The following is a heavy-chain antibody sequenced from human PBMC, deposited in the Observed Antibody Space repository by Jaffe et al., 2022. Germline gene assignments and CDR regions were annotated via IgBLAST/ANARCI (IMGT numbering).Heavy chain of an antibody. V-gene: IGHV3-21*01. D-gene: IGHD3-16*02. Sequence: EVQLVESGGGLVKPGGSLRLSCAASGFTFSSYSMNWVRQAPGKGLEWVSSISSSSSYIYYADSVKGRFTISRDNAKNSLYLQMNSLRAEDTAVYYCARDPNDYIWGSYRWKGGYFDYWGQGTLVTVSS. CDR1: GFTFSSYS. CDR2: ISSSSSYI. J-gene: IGHJ4*02. CDR3: ARDPNDYIWGSYRWKGGYFDY.